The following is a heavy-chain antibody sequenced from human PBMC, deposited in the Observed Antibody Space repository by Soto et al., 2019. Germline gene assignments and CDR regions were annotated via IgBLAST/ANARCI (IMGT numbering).Heavy chain of an antibody. CDR3: LMVTFSAMDV. CDR1: GGSFSGYY. D-gene: IGHD2-15*01. J-gene: IGHJ6*02. CDR2: INHIGRT. V-gene: IGHV4-34*01. Sequence: XXTLSLPCDMYGGSFSGYYWPWILQPPGKGLEWIGEINHIGRTNYNPSLKSRVTIVLDTSKNQFSLKLTSVTAADTAVYYCLMVTFSAMDVWGQGTTVTVSS.